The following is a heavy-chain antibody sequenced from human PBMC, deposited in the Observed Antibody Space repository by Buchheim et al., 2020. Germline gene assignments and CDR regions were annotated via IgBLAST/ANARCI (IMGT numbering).Heavy chain of an antibody. V-gene: IGHV3-7*03. CDR2: IKQDGSEK. J-gene: IGHJ6*02. CDR3: AGGYYGSGGYYYALDV. Sequence: EVQLVESGGGPVQPGGSLRLSCAASGFTFSSYWMSWVRQAPGKGLEWVANIKQDGSEKYYVDSVKGRFTISRDNAKNSLHLQMSSLRAEDTAVYYCAGGYYGSGGYYYALDVWGQGTT. D-gene: IGHD3-10*01. CDR1: GFTFSSYW.